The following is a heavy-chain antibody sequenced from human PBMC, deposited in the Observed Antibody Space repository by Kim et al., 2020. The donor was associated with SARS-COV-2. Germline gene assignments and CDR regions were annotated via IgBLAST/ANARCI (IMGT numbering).Heavy chain of an antibody. CDR1: GGSISSSSYY. V-gene: IGHV4-39*07. Sequence: SETLSLTCTVSGGSISSSSYYWGWIRQPPGKGLEWIGSIYYSGSTYYNPSLKSRVTISVDTSKNQFSLKLSSVTAADTAVYYCARDARTTVTQDAFDIWGQGTMVTVSS. J-gene: IGHJ3*02. CDR2: IYYSGST. CDR3: ARDARTTVTQDAFDI. D-gene: IGHD4-17*01.